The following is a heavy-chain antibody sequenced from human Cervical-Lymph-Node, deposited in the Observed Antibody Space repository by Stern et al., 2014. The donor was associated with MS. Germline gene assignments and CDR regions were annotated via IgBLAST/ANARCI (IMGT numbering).Heavy chain of an antibody. D-gene: IGHD1-14*01. CDR1: GYTFSEIY. Sequence: MVESGAEVKKTGASVKVYCKVLGYTFSEIYMHWVRQAHGKGLEWMGGFDPEHGETRYAQKFQDILTMAENRSTDTAYMELSSLRSEDTSVYYCATHRGRVTYYYGMDVWGQGTTVTVSS. CDR2: FDPEHGET. J-gene: IGHJ6*02. V-gene: IGHV1-24*01. CDR3: ATHRGRVTYYYGMDV.